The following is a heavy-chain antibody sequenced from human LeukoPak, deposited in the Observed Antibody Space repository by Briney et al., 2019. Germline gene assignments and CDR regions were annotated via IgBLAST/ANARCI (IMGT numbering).Heavy chain of an antibody. D-gene: IGHD5-12*01. J-gene: IGHJ4*02. Sequence: GGSLRLSCAASGFTFSSYGMHWVRQAPGKGLEWVAVISYDGSNKYYADSVKGRFTISRDNSKNTLYLQMNSLRAEDTAVYYCAKVPYVDNPVDYWGQGTLVTVSS. CDR3: AKVPYVDNPVDY. V-gene: IGHV3-30*18. CDR2: ISYDGSNK. CDR1: GFTFSSYG.